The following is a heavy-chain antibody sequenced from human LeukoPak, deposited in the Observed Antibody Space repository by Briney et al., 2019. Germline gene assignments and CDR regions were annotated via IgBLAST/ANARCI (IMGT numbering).Heavy chain of an antibody. V-gene: IGHV3-53*01. CDR2: IYSGGST. D-gene: IGHD2-2*01. Sequence: PGGSLRLSCAASGFTVSSNYMSWVRQAPGKGLEWVSIIYSGGSTFYADSVKGRFTISRDNSKNTLYLQLSSLRGDDTAVYYCARDGLPVALDKWGQGTLVTVSS. CDR1: GFTVSSNY. CDR3: ARDGLPVALDK. J-gene: IGHJ4*02.